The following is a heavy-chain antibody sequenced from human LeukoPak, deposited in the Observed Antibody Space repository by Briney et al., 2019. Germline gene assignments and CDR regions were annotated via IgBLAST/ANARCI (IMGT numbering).Heavy chain of an antibody. J-gene: IGHJ6*03. V-gene: IGHV4-4*07. CDR2: IYTSGST. CDR1: GGSISSYY. D-gene: IGHD6-13*01. Sequence: SETLSLTCTVSGGSISSYYWSWIRQPAGKGLEWIGRIYTSGSTNYNPSLKSRVTMSVDTSKNQFSLKLSSVTAADTAVYHCARHGGSSSLGYYYYMDVWGKGTTVTVSS. CDR3: ARHGGSSSLGYYYYMDV.